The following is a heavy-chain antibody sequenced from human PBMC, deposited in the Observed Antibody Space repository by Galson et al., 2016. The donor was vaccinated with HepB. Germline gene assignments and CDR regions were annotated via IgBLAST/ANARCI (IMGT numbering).Heavy chain of an antibody. CDR2: ISSGGST. J-gene: IGHJ5*02. CDR3: ARGRGYAPDWFDP. CDR1: GGSISGYY. Sequence: SETLSLTCTVSGGSISGYYWTWIWQPPGKGLEWIGYISSGGSTDYDPSLESRVTLLIDMSKNQFSLRLGSLTAADTAFYYCARGRGYAPDWFDPWGQGTLVTVSS. V-gene: IGHV4-59*01. D-gene: IGHD1-26*01.